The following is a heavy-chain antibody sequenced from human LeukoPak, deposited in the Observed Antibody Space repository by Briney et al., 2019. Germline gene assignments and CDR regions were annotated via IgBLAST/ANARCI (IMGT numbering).Heavy chain of an antibody. CDR3: ATAGSSELLWDYAMDV. CDR1: GYSFTTYW. Sequence: GESLKISCKGSGYSFTTYWIGWVRQAPGKGLEWVSLIYAGGSTYYADAVKGRFTISRHNSKNTLHLQMNSLRVEDTAVYYCATAGSSELLWDYAMDVWGQGTTVTVSS. D-gene: IGHD3-10*01. V-gene: IGHV3-53*04. J-gene: IGHJ6*02. CDR2: IYAGGST.